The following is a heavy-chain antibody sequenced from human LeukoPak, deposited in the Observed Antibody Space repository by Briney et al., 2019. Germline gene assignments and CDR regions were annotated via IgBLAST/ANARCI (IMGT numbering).Heavy chain of an antibody. J-gene: IGHJ4*02. V-gene: IGHV4-30-4*01. D-gene: IGHD3-22*01. CDR3: ANSPMYYDTSGYSFFDD. CDR1: GGSITSGDYY. CDR2: FYYSGST. Sequence: SETLSLTCTVSGGSITSGDYYWSWIRQPPGKGLEWIGYFYYSGSTSYCPSLKSRVTISADTSKNQFSLKLNSVTAADTAVYYCANSPMYYDTSGYSFFDDWDQGTLVTVSS.